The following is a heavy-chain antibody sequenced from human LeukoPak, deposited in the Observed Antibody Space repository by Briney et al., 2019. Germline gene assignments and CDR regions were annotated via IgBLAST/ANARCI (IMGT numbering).Heavy chain of an antibody. CDR3: ARDDPQIAAADDYYYYGMDV. J-gene: IGHJ6*02. Sequence: ASVKVSCKASGYTFTSYDINWVRQATGQGLEWMGWMNPNSGNTGYAQKLQGRVTMTRNTSISTAYMELSSLRSEDTAVYYCARDDPQIAAADDYYYYGMDVWGQGTTVTVSS. V-gene: IGHV1-8*01. CDR2: MNPNSGNT. CDR1: GYTFTSYD. D-gene: IGHD6-13*01.